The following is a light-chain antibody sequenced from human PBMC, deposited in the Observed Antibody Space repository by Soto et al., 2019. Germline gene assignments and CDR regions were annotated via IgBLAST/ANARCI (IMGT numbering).Light chain of an antibody. CDR3: QQSYRAPLT. CDR1: QTISTY. CDR2: AAS. V-gene: IGKV1-39*01. J-gene: IGKJ3*01. Sequence: DIQMTQSPSSLSASVGDRVTITCRASQTISTYLNWYQQKPGKAPKLLIHAASSVQSGVPSRFSGSGSGTDFTLTISSLQPEDFVTYYCQQSYRAPLTFGPGTKVDIK.